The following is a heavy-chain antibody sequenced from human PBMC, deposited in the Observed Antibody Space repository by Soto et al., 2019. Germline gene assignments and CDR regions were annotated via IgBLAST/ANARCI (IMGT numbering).Heavy chain of an antibody. CDR2: IYYSGST. D-gene: IGHD3-3*01. V-gene: IGHV4-59*08. CDR3: ARADDLWLFDP. CDR1: GGSIISYY. Sequence: PSETLSLTCTVSGGSIISYYWSWIRQPPGKGLEWIGYIYYSGSTNYNPSLKSRVTISVDTSKNQFSLKLSSVTAADTAVYYCARADDLWLFDPWGQGTQVTVSS. J-gene: IGHJ5*02.